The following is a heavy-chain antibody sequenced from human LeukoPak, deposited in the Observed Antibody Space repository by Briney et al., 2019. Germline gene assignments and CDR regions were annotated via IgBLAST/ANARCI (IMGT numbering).Heavy chain of an antibody. CDR3: ARLEWYGSGSYRFDP. V-gene: IGHV1-2*02. CDR1: GYSFTGYA. D-gene: IGHD3-10*01. CDR2: INPNSGGT. Sequence: GASVKVSCKASGYSFTGYAMNWVRQAPGQGLEWMGWINPNSGGTNYAQKFQGRVTMTRDTSISTAYMELSRLRSDDTAVYYCARLEWYGSGSYRFDPWGQGTLVTVSS. J-gene: IGHJ5*02.